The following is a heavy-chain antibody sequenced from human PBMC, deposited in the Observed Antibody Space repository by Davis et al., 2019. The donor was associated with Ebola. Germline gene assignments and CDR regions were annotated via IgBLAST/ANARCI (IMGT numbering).Heavy chain of an antibody. Sequence: PSETLSLTCNVSGVSISSPRYYWGWIRQPPGKGLEWIGTIYYSGSASYTPSLKSRVAFSIDKSTNQFSLRLRSVTAADTAMYYCASLTGTYCTDRSCFLEYSAYFHSWGQGSLVTVSP. D-gene: IGHD2-8*02. V-gene: IGHV4-39*07. CDR2: IYYSGSA. J-gene: IGHJ5*02. CDR1: GVSISSPRYY. CDR3: ASLTGTYCTDRSCFLEYSAYFHS.